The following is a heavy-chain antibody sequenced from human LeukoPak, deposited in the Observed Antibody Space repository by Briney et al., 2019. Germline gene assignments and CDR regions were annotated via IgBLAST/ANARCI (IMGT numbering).Heavy chain of an antibody. CDR1: GFTFSNAW. Sequence: GGSLRLSCAASGFTFSNAWMSWVRQAPGKGLEWVGRIKSKTDGGTTDYAAPVKGRFTISRDDSKNTLYLQMNSLKTEDTAVYYCTTGPLPHLYYYYYMDVWGKGTTVTVSS. V-gene: IGHV3-15*01. D-gene: IGHD5/OR15-5a*01. J-gene: IGHJ6*03. CDR3: TTGPLPHLYYYYYMDV. CDR2: IKSKTDGGTT.